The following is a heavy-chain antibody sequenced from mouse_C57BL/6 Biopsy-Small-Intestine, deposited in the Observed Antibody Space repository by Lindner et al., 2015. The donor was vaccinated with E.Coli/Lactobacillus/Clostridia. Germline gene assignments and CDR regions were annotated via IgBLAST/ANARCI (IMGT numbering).Heavy chain of an antibody. D-gene: IGHD2-4*01. Sequence: VQLQESGPGLVKPSQSLSLTCSVTGYSITGGYYWTWIRQFPGSKLEWMGYITYDGNSCYNPSLKNRISITRDTSKNQFFLILNSVTTEDTATYYCTRDDYDYDFDLWGQGTTLTVSS. J-gene: IGHJ2*01. CDR3: TRDDYDYDFDL. V-gene: IGHV3-6*01. CDR2: ITYDGNS. CDR1: GYSITGGYY.